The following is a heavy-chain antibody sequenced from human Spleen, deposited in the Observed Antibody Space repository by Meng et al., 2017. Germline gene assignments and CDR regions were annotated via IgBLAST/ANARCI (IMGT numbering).Heavy chain of an antibody. V-gene: IGHV3-23*01. CDR2: IGSGGTT. J-gene: IGHJ3*02. CDR1: GFTFSSFA. CDR3: ASVFGAFDI. D-gene: IGHD3-3*01. Sequence: GESLKISCAASGFTFSSFAMSWVRQAPGTGLEWVSAIGSGGTTYYADSVKGRFTISRDNSKNTLYLQMNSLRAEDTAVYYCASVFGAFDIWGQGTMVTVSS.